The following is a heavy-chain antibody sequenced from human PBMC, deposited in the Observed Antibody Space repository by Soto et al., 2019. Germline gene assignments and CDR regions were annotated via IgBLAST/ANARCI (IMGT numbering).Heavy chain of an antibody. Sequence: EVQLLESGGGLVQPGGSLRLSCAASGFTFSNYAMSWVRQAPGKGLEWVSGISGSGGTTYNADSVKGRFTISRDNSKNTLYLQMSSLGAEDTAVYYCAKAYSSGWPYYFDYWGQGTLVTVSS. V-gene: IGHV3-23*01. CDR1: GFTFSNYA. CDR2: ISGSGGTT. CDR3: AKAYSSGWPYYFDY. J-gene: IGHJ4*02. D-gene: IGHD6-19*01.